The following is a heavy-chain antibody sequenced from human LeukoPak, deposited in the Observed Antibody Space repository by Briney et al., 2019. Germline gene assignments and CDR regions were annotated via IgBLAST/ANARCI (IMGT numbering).Heavy chain of an antibody. J-gene: IGHJ4*02. Sequence: PSETLSLTCTVSGGSISSHYWSWIRQPPGKGLEWIGYIYYSGSTNYNPSLKSRVTISVDTSKNQFSLKLSSVTAADTAVYYCARDLALDSYGPFDYWGQGTLVTVSS. CDR2: IYYSGST. D-gene: IGHD5-18*01. V-gene: IGHV4-59*11. CDR3: ARDLALDSYGPFDY. CDR1: GGSISSHY.